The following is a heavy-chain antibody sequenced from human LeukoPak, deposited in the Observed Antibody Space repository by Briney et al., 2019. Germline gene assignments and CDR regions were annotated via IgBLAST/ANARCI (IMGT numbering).Heavy chain of an antibody. CDR1: GGSISSSSYY. V-gene: IGHV4-39*01. D-gene: IGHD5-24*01. CDR3: ARHPRRDGYWSY. Sequence: SETLSLTCTVSGGSISSSSYYWGWIRQPPGKGLEWIGSIYYSGSTYYNPSLKSRVTISVDTSKNQFSLKLSSVTPADTAVYYCARHPRRDGYWSYWGQGTLVTVSS. CDR2: IYYSGST. J-gene: IGHJ4*02.